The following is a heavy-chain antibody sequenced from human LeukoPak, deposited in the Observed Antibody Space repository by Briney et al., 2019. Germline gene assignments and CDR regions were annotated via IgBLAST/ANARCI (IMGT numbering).Heavy chain of an antibody. J-gene: IGHJ3*02. CDR1: GYSISSGYY. CDR2: IYHSGST. D-gene: IGHD3-9*01. CDR3: ARSLRYFDWLAFGAFDI. Sequence: SETLSLTCTVSGYSISSGYYWGWIRQPPGKGLEWIGSIYHSGSTYYNPSLTSRVTISVDTSKNQFSLKLSSVTAADTAVYYCARSLRYFDWLAFGAFDIWGQGTMVTVSS. V-gene: IGHV4-38-2*02.